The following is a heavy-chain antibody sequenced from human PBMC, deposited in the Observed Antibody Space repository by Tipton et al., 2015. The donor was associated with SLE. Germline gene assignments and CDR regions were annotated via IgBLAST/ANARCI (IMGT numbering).Heavy chain of an antibody. V-gene: IGHV3-15*01. CDR2: IKSKADGGTT. CDR1: GFSVTNNY. Sequence: VQLVQSGGGLTQPGGSLRLSCAASGFSVTNNYMSWVRQAPGKGLEWVGRIKSKADGGTTDYVAPVKGRFTMSRDDSKNTLYLQMNSLKTEDTAVYYCIPRGYSGYWGQGTLVTVSS. D-gene: IGHD5-12*01. J-gene: IGHJ4*02. CDR3: IPRGYSGY.